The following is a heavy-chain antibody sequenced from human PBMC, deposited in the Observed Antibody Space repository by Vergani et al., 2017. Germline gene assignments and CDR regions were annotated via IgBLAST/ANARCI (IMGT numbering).Heavy chain of an antibody. CDR1: GFTFSSYA. V-gene: IGHV3-30-3*01. D-gene: IGHD4-23*01. J-gene: IGHJ4*02. Sequence: QVQLVESGGGVVQPGRSLRLSCAASGFTFSSYAMHWVRQAPGKGLEWVAVISYDGSNKYYADSVKGRFTISRDNSKNTLYLQMNSLRAEDTAVYYCARSLGGGNTGVGYWGQGTLVTVSS. CDR2: ISYDGSNK. CDR3: ARSLGGGNTGVGY.